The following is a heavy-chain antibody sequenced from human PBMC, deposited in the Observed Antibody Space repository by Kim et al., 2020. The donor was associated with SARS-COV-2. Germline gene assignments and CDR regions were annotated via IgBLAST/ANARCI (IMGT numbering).Heavy chain of an antibody. D-gene: IGHD3-3*01. V-gene: IGHV4-31*03. CDR1: GGYISSGGYY. CDR3: ASAAPPGITIFGVVRPHSSMDV. CDR2: NYYSGRT. J-gene: IGHJ6*02. Sequence: SETLSLTCTVSGGYISSGGYYWSWLRQHPGKGLECMWYNYYSGRTYYNPSLKSRFTISVDTPKNQFSLKRSSVTASYTAVYYCASAAPPGITIFGVVRPHSSMDVWGHGPSHTVSS.